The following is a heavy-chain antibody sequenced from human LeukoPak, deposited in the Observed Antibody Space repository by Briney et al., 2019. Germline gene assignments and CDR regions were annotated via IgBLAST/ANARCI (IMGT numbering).Heavy chain of an antibody. D-gene: IGHD3-10*01. V-gene: IGHV3-30-3*01. CDR3: ARDADRGSGSGSYYAHFDY. Sequence: PGGSLRLSCAASGFTFSSYAMHWVRQAPGKGLEWVAAISYDGSNKYYADSVKGRFTISRDNSKNTLYLQMSSLRAEDTAVYYCARDADRGSGSGSYYAHFDYWGQGTLVTVSS. CDR1: GFTFSSYA. CDR2: ISYDGSNK. J-gene: IGHJ4*02.